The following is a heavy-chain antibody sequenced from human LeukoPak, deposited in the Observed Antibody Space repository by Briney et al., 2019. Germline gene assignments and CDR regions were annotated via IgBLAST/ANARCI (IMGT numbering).Heavy chain of an antibody. J-gene: IGHJ4*02. CDR2: IIPIFGTA. D-gene: IGHD4-17*01. Sequence: TVKVSCKASGGTFSSYAISWVRQAPGQGLEWMGRIIPIFGTANYAQKFQGRVTITTDESTSTAYMELSSLRSEDTAVYYCAVNLYGDYFGCWGQGTLVTVSS. V-gene: IGHV1-69*05. CDR3: AVNLYGDYFGC. CDR1: GGTFSSYA.